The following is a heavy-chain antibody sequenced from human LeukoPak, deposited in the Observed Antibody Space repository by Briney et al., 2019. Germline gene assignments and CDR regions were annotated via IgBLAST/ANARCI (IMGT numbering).Heavy chain of an antibody. V-gene: IGHV3-11*04. CDR2: ISSSSNTI. D-gene: IGHD6-19*01. CDR1: GFTFSDYY. CDR3: AGPSIPVAGTVY. Sequence: GGSLRLSCAASGFTFSDYYMSWIRQAPGRGLEWISYISSSSNTIYYADSVKGRFTISRDNAKNSLYLQMNSLRAEDTAVYYCAGPSIPVAGTVYWGQGTLVTVSS. J-gene: IGHJ4*02.